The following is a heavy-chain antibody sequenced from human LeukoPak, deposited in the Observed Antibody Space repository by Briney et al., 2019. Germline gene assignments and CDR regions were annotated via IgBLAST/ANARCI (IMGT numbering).Heavy chain of an antibody. CDR1: GGSFSGYY. D-gene: IGHD3-22*01. CDR3: AKSNGYGLIDI. V-gene: IGHV4-34*01. Sequence: PSGTLSLTCAVYGGSFSGYYWSWIRQPPGKGLEWIGEINHSGGTNQNPSLKSRVTISVDTSRNQFSLKLNSVTAADTAVYYCAKSNGYGLIDIWGQGTMVTVSS. CDR2: INHSGGT. J-gene: IGHJ3*02.